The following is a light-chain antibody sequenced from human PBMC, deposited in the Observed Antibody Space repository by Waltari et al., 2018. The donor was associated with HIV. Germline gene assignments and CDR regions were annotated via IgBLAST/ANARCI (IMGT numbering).Light chain of an antibody. CDR2: VKSDGSS. CDR3: QTWGPGTVV. Sequence: QLVLTQSPSASASLGASVTLTCTLTSGQSRYAVAWHQQQPEKGPRFLMKVKSDGSSFKGAGIPDRFSGSSSGTERYLLISRLQTEDEADYYCQTWGPGTVVFGGGTKPTVL. CDR1: SGQSRYA. V-gene: IGLV4-69*01. J-gene: IGLJ2*01.